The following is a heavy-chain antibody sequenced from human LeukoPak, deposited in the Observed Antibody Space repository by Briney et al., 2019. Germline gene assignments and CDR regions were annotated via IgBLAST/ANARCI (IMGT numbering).Heavy chain of an antibody. CDR3: ASFFDYYDSSGSTDY. CDR1: GGSFSGYY. CDR2: IYYSGST. Sequence: SETLSLTCAVYGGSFSGYYWSWIRQPPGKGLEWIGSIYYSGSTYYNPSLKSRVTISVDTSKNQFSLKLSSVTAADTAVYYCASFFDYYDSSGSTDYWGQGTLVTVSS. J-gene: IGHJ4*02. V-gene: IGHV4-34*01. D-gene: IGHD3-22*01.